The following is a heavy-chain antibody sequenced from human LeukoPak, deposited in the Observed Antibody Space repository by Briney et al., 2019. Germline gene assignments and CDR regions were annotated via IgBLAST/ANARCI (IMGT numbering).Heavy chain of an antibody. V-gene: IGHV3-23*01. CDR1: GFTFSTAW. Sequence: GGSLRLSCVASGFTFSTAWMSWVRQAPGKGLEWVSAISGSGGSTYYADSVKGRFTISRDNSKNTLYLQMNSLRAEDTAVYYCAKARYYDSSGYLPLDYWGQGTLVTVSS. CDR3: AKARYYDSSGYLPLDY. CDR2: ISGSGGST. D-gene: IGHD3-22*01. J-gene: IGHJ4*02.